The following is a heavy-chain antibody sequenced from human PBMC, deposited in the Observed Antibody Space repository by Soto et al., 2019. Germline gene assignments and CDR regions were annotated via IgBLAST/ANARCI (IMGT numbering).Heavy chain of an antibody. CDR3: VSLDYDSSGYSNDY. CDR1: GYSFTSYW. V-gene: IGHV5-51*01. D-gene: IGHD3-22*01. J-gene: IGHJ4*02. CDR2: IYPGDSDT. Sequence: GESLKISCKGSGYSFTSYWIGWVLQIPGKGLEWMGIIYPGDSDTRYSPSFQGQVTISADKSISTAYLQWSSLKASDTAMYYCVSLDYDSSGYSNDYWGQGTLVTVSS.